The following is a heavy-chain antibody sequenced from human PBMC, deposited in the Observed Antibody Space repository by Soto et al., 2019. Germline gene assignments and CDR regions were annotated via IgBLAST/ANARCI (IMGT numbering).Heavy chain of an antibody. V-gene: IGHV5-51*01. D-gene: IGHD3-16*02. CDR1: GYSFTSYW. J-gene: IGHJ4*02. CDR3: ASRGLRLWEFSLTPPSEYYFDF. Sequence: PGESLKISCKGSGYSFTSYWIGWVRQMPGKGLEWMGIIYPGDSDTRYSPSFQGQVTIPADKSISTAYLQWSNLKASDTAIYYCASRGLRLWEFSLTPPSEYYFDFWGQGTLVTVSS. CDR2: IYPGDSDT.